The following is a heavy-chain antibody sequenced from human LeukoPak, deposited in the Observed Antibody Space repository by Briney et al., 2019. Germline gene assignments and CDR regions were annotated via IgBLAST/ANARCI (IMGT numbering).Heavy chain of an antibody. V-gene: IGHV1-24*01. CDR2: FDPEDGET. D-gene: IGHD2-8*01. J-gene: IGHJ5*02. CDR1: GYTLTELS. CDR3: ATYSLRYCTNGVCYPKRGGYWFDP. Sequence: ASVKVSYKVSGYTLTELSMHWVRQAPGKGLEWMGGFDPEDGETIYAQKFQGRVTMTEDTSTDTAYMELSSLRSEDTAVYYCATYSLRYCTNGVCYPKRGGYWFDPWGQGTLVTVSS.